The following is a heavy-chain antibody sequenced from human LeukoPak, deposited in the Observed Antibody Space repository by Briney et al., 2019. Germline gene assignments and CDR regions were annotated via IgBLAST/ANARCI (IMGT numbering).Heavy chain of an antibody. D-gene: IGHD3-10*01. J-gene: IGHJ4*02. Sequence: GGSLRLSCAASGFTFSSYAMSWVRQAPGKGLEWVSAISGSGGSTYYADSVKGRFTISRDNSKNTLYLQMSSLRAKDTAVYYCAKVGDYYGSGKYSNFDYWGQGTLVTVSS. CDR1: GFTFSSYA. V-gene: IGHV3-23*01. CDR3: AKVGDYYGSGKYSNFDY. CDR2: ISGSGGST.